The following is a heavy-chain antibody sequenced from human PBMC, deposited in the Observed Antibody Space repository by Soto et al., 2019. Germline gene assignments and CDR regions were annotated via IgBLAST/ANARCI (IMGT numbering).Heavy chain of an antibody. CDR2: VYISSNI. D-gene: IGHD6-13*01. V-gene: IGHV4-4*07. Sequence: SETLSLTCTVSGASLSGHYRNWIRQPAGKGLTWIRRVYISSNIDGNPAFKSRITVSGDTSKDQFSMKLSSVTAADTAVYYCAREAAETVGDGYWCDTWGQGTRVTVSS. CDR1: GASLSGHY. J-gene: IGHJ5*02. CDR3: AREAAETVGDGYWCDT.